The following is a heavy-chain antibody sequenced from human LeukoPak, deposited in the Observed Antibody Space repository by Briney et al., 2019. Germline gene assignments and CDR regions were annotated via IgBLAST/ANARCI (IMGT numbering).Heavy chain of an antibody. CDR1: GGSFSSYY. J-gene: IGHJ6*03. V-gene: IGHV4-59*08. D-gene: IGHD2-21*02. CDR2: IFYSGST. CDR3: ARGDWGSPDYYYMDV. Sequence: SETLSLTCTVSGGSFSSYYWSWIRQPPGKGLEWIGNIFYSGSTNYTPSLKSRVTISIDTSKNQFSLKQSSVTAADTAVYYCARGDWGSPDYYYMDVWGKGTTVTISS.